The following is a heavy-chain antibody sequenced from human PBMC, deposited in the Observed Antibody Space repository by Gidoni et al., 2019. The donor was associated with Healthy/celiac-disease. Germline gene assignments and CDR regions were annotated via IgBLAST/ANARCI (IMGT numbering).Heavy chain of an antibody. D-gene: IGHD4-17*01. Sequence: QVQLQQWGAGLLQPSETLSLTCAAYGGSFRGYYWSWIRQHPGKGLEWIGEINHSGSTNYNPSLKSRVTISVDTSKSQFSLKLSSVTAADTAVYYCARGPGYGDYVWYFDLWGRGTLVAVSS. CDR3: ARGPGYGDYVWYFDL. CDR1: GGSFRGYY. J-gene: IGHJ2*01. CDR2: INHSGST. V-gene: IGHV4-34*01.